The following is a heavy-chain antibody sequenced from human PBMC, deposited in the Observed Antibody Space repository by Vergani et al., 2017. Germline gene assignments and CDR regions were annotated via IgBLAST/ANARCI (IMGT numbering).Heavy chain of an antibody. Sequence: QVQLQQWGAGLLKPSETLSLTCHVFGVSVTDYNCNWIRQAPGKGLEWIGSLSTTGGATHASHNPTLKSRVSISVDTSKSQFSLRLTSVTAADSAIYYCAGDTHSWQRADRWGQGILVSVSS. CDR1: GVSVTDYN. D-gene: IGHD6-13*01. V-gene: IGHV4-59*02. J-gene: IGHJ5*02. CDR2: LSTTGGA. CDR3: AGDTHSWQRADR.